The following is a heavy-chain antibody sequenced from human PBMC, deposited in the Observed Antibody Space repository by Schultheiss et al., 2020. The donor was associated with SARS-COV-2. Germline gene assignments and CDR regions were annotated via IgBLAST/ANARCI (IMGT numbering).Heavy chain of an antibody. J-gene: IGHJ2*01. CDR3: ARAYRPASTENWYFDL. V-gene: IGHV4-31*01. D-gene: IGHD4-11*01. CDR2: IYYSGST. Sequence: SQTLSLTCTVSVGSISSGGYYWSWIRQHPGKGLEWIGYIYYSGSTYYNPSLKSLVTISVDTSKNQFSLKLSSVTAADTAVYYCARAYRPASTENWYFDLWGRGTLVTVSS. CDR1: VGSISSGGYY.